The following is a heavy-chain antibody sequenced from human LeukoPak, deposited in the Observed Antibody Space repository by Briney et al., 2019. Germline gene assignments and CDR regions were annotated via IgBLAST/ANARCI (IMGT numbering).Heavy chain of an antibody. D-gene: IGHD6-6*01. Sequence: GGSLRLSCAASGFTFRNYGMNWVRQAPGKGLEWVSAISGSGGSTYYADSVKGRFTISRDNSKNTLYLQMNSLRAEDTAVYYCAKDLRGIAARPDYWGQGTLVTVSS. CDR3: AKDLRGIAARPDY. CDR1: GFTFRNYG. J-gene: IGHJ4*02. V-gene: IGHV3-23*01. CDR2: ISGSGGST.